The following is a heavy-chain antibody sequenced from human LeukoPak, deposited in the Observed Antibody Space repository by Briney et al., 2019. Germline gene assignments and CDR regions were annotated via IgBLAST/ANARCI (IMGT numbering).Heavy chain of an antibody. D-gene: IGHD2-2*01. CDR1: GYSFTTYW. CDR3: ARWLGYCSSSSCYQPFDY. CDR2: LDPSDSYT. J-gene: IGHJ4*02. Sequence: GESLKISCKGSGYSFTTYWITWVPQMPGKGLELMGRLDPSDSYTIFSPSFQGHFTISADKSISTTYLHWSSLKASDTAMYYCARWLGYCSSSSCYQPFDYWGQGTLVTVSS. V-gene: IGHV5-10-1*01.